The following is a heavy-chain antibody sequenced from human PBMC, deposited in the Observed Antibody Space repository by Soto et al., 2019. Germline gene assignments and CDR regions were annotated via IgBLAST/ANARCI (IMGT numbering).Heavy chain of an antibody. J-gene: IGHJ4*02. CDR2: ISGSGGST. D-gene: IGHD2-2*01. CDR3: AKDPVVVPAVSYYFDY. CDR1: GFTFSSYA. Sequence: EVQLLESGGGLVQPGGSLRLSCAASGFTFSSYAMSWVRQAPGKGLEWVSAISGSGGSTYYADSVKGRFTISRDNSKNTLYLQMNSLIAEDTAVYYCAKDPVVVPAVSYYFDYWGQGTLVTVSS. V-gene: IGHV3-23*01.